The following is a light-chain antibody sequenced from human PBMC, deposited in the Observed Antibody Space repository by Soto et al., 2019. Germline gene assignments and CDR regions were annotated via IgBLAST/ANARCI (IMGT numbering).Light chain of an antibody. CDR1: SSDVGGYNY. V-gene: IGLV2-8*01. Sequence: QSALTQPPSASGSPGQSVTISCTGTSSDVGGYNYVSWYQQHPGKAPKLMIYEVSKRPSGVPDRFSGSKSGNTASLTVSGLQAEDEADYYCTSYAGNNNLLFVGGTKVTVL. J-gene: IGLJ3*02. CDR3: TSYAGNNNLL. CDR2: EVS.